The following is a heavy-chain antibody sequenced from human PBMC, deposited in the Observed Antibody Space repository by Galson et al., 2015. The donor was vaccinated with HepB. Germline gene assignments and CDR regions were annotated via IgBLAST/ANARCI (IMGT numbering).Heavy chain of an antibody. Sequence: SLRLSCAASGFTFSSYAMSWVRQAPGKGLEWVSGISGSGGTTYNADSVKGRFTISRDNSKNTLYLQMNSLRADDTAVYYCAKDPRSSRGDYWGQGTLLTVSS. CDR3: AKDPRSSRGDY. CDR1: GFTFSSYA. CDR2: ISGSGGTT. V-gene: IGHV3-23*01. D-gene: IGHD2-2*01. J-gene: IGHJ4*02.